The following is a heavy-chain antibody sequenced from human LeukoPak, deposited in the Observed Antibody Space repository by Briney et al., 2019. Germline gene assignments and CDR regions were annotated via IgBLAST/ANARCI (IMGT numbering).Heavy chain of an antibody. Sequence: GGSLRLSCEASGFTFSNYGMNWVRQAPGKGLEWVSFTDTSGNYIYYGDSVKGRFTISRDNARNLFFLQMNGLRAEDTAVYYWARGRSITLLRGVAMSDGFGIWGQGAMVAVSS. CDR2: TDTSGNYI. D-gene: IGHD3-10*01. CDR1: GFTFSNYG. CDR3: ARGRSITLLRGVAMSDGFGI. J-gene: IGHJ3*02. V-gene: IGHV3-21*06.